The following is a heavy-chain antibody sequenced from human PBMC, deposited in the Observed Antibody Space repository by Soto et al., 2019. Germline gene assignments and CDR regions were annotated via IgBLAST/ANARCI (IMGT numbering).Heavy chain of an antibody. J-gene: IGHJ4*02. CDR2: IWNDGSNK. Sequence: GGALRTSSAASGFSFSSYWMPRVRQAPGKGLEWVAVIWNDGSNKYYADPVKGRFTISRDNSKNTLYLQMNSLRVEDTAVYYCASRSPASDYWGQGTLVTVSS. V-gene: IGHV3-33*03. CDR3: ASRSPASDY. CDR1: GFSFSSYW.